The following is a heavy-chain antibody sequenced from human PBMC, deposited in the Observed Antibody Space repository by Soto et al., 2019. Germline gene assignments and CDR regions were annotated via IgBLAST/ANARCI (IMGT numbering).Heavy chain of an antibody. CDR3: AKDGRAMYVWGSYWDSDYYYYGMDV. D-gene: IGHD3-16*01. CDR2: ISYDGSNK. J-gene: IGHJ6*02. V-gene: IGHV3-30*18. Sequence: GGSLRLSCAASGFTFSSYGMHWVRQAPGKGLEWVAVISYDGSNKYYADSVKGRFTISRDNSKNTLYLQMNSLRAEDTAVYYCAKDGRAMYVWGSYWDSDYYYYGMDVWGQGTTVTV. CDR1: GFTFSSYG.